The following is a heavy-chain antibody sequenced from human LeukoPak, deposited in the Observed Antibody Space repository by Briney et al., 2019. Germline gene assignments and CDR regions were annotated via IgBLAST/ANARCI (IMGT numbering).Heavy chain of an antibody. V-gene: IGHV3-66*01. CDR3: ARIVKAGLHFDY. D-gene: IGHD6-13*01. J-gene: IGHJ4*02. CDR2: IYSGGST. CDR1: GFTVSSNY. Sequence: GGSLRLSCAASGFTVSSNYMSWVRQAPGKGLEWVSVIYSGGSTYYADSVKGRFTISRDNSKNTLYLQMNSLRAEDTAVYYCARIVKAGLHFDYWGQGTLVTVSS.